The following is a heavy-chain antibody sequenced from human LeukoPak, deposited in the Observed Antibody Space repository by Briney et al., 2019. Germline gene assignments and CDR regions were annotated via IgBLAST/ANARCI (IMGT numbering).Heavy chain of an antibody. J-gene: IGHJ4*02. D-gene: IGHD1-14*01. CDR1: GFTFRDRY. CDR3: VTETTEGAKDY. V-gene: IGHV3-11*05. Sequence: GGSLRLSCAASGFTFRDRYMGWVRQAPGKGLAWVSYISGSSHYTNYGASVRGRFIISRDNARDSLYLQMNSLRVEDTAIYYCVTETTEGAKDYWGQGTLVTVSS. CDR2: ISGSSHYT.